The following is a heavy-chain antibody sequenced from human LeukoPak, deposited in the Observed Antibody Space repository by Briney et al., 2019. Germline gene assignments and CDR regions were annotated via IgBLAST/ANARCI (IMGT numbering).Heavy chain of an antibody. V-gene: IGHV3-23*01. D-gene: IGHD5-12*01. CDR1: GFTFSSYA. Sequence: GGSLRLSCAASGFTFSSYAMSWVRQAPGKGLEWVSAISGSGGSTYYADSVKGRFTISRDNSKNTLYLQMNSLRAEDTAVYYCARGGDIVATIVYYGMDVWGQGTTVTVSS. J-gene: IGHJ6*02. CDR2: ISGSGGST. CDR3: ARGGDIVATIVYYGMDV.